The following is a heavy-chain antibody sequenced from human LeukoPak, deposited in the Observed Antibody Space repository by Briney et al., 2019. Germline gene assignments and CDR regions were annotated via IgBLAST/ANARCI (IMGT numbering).Heavy chain of an antibody. D-gene: IGHD3-22*01. CDR2: IRYDGSNK. CDR3: AKVAYYYDSSGYPDY. CDR1: GFTFSSYG. V-gene: IGHV3-30*02. J-gene: IGHJ4*02. Sequence: PGGSLRLSCAASGFTFSSYGMHWVRQAPGKGLEWVAFIRYDGSNKYYADSVKGRFTISRDNSKNTLYLQMNSLRAEDTAVYYCAKVAYYYDSSGYPDYWGQGTLVTVSS.